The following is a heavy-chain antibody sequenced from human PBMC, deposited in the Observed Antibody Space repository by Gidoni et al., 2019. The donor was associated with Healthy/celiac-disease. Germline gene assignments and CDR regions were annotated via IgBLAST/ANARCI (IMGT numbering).Heavy chain of an antibody. CDR3: ARGGPYAAAAGTIVY. D-gene: IGHD6-13*01. J-gene: IGHJ4*02. V-gene: IGHV1-18*01. CDR1: YTFTSYG. Sequence: YTFTSYGISWVRQAPGQGLEWMGWISAYNGNTNYAQKLQGRVTMTTDTSTSTAYMELRSLRSDDTAVYYCARGGPYAAAAGTIVYWGQGTLVTVSS. CDR2: ISAYNGNT.